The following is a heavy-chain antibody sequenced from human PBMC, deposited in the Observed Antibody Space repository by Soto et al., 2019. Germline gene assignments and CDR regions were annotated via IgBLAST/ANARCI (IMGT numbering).Heavy chain of an antibody. Sequence: SETPSLTCAVYGGSFSGYCWSWIRQPPGKGLEWIGEINHSGRTNYNPSLKSRVTISVDTSKSQFSLKLSSVTAADTAVYYCATGRKYYDFWSGYSHPRYYFNYWGQGTLVTVSS. D-gene: IGHD3-3*01. J-gene: IGHJ4*02. CDR1: GGSFSGYC. CDR3: ATGRKYYDFWSGYSHPRYYFNY. CDR2: INHSGRT. V-gene: IGHV4-34*01.